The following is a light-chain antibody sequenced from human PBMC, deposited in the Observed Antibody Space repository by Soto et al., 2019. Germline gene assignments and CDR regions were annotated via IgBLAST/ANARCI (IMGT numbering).Light chain of an antibody. CDR3: QQYNSYSKT. V-gene: IGKV1-5*03. CDR1: QSISSW. Sequence: DIQMTQSPSTLSASVGDRVTITCRASQSISSWLAWYQQKPGKAPKVLIYKASSLESGVPSRFSGSRSGTEFTLTFSSLQPDDFATYYCQQYNSYSKTFGQGTKVEIK. CDR2: KAS. J-gene: IGKJ1*01.